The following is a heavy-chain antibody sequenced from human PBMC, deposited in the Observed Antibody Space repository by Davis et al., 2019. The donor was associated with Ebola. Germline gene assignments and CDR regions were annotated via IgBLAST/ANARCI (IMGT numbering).Heavy chain of an antibody. CDR3: ARHLSYGGNPGKYYFDY. CDR2: IYYSGST. D-gene: IGHD4-23*01. V-gene: IGHV4-59*08. CDR1: GGSISSSY. Sequence: MPGGSLRLSRTVSGGSISSSYWSWIRQAPGKGLEWIGYIYYSGSTNHNPSLKSRVTMSVDTSKKQFSLKMGSVTAADTGVYYCARHLSYGGNPGKYYFDYWGQGTLVTVSS. J-gene: IGHJ4*02.